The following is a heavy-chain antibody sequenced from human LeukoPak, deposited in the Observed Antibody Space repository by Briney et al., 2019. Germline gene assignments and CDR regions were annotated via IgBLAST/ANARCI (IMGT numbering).Heavy chain of an antibody. CDR3: ARYPELIAVAGTEGYFDY. J-gene: IGHJ4*02. CDR1: GGSISSYY. V-gene: IGHV4-59*08. D-gene: IGHD6-19*01. CDR2: IYYSGST. Sequence: SETLSLTCTVSGGSISSYYWSWIRQPPGKGLEWIGYIYYSGSTNYNPSLKSRVTISVDTSKNQFSLKLSSVTAADTAVYCARYPELIAVAGTEGYFDYWGQGTLVTVSS.